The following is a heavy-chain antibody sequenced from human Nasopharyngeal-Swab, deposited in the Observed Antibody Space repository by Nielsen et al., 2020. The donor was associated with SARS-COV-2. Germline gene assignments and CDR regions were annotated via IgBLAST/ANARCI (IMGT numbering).Heavy chain of an antibody. D-gene: IGHD6-19*01. CDR1: GCTFSSYA. J-gene: IGHJ6*04. V-gene: IGHV1-69*13. CDR2: IIPIFGTA. Sequence: SVKVSCKASGCTFSSYAISWVRQAPGQGLEWMGGIIPIFGTANYAQKFQGRVTITADESTSTAYMELSSLRSEDTAVYYCARTYSSGQKGKGADVWGKGTTVTVSS. CDR3: ARTYSSGQKGKGADV.